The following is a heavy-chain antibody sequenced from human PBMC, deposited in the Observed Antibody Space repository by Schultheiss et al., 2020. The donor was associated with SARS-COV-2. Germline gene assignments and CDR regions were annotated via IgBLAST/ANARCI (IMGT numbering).Heavy chain of an antibody. CDR3: ARAGIAADPCFDY. Sequence: GGSLRLSCAASGFTFSNAWMSWVRQAPGKGLEWVGRIKSKTDGGTTDYAAPVKGRFTISRDDLKNTLYLQMNSLRAEDTAVYYCARAGIAADPCFDYWGQGTLVTVSS. V-gene: IGHV3-15*01. D-gene: IGHD6-13*01. CDR1: GFTFSNAW. CDR2: IKSKTDGGTT. J-gene: IGHJ4*02.